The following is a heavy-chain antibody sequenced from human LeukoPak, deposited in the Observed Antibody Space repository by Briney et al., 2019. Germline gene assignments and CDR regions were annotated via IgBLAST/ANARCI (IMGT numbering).Heavy chain of an antibody. Sequence: PGGSLRLSCAASGFIFSSYAMSWVRQAPGKGLEWVSGISRSGGRTYHADSVKGRFSISRDNSRNTLFLQMNSLRADDTAVYYCAKDPIRDHYDTIPSYYFDSWGQGTLVTVSS. CDR2: ISRSGGRT. J-gene: IGHJ4*02. D-gene: IGHD3-22*01. CDR1: GFIFSSYA. CDR3: AKDPIRDHYDTIPSYYFDS. V-gene: IGHV3-23*01.